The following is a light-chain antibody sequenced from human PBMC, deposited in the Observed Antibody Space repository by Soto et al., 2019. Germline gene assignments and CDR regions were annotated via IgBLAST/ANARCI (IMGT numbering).Light chain of an antibody. CDR3: SSYVGSNTLI. CDR2: EVS. V-gene: IGLV2-8*01. J-gene: IGLJ2*01. Sequence: QSVLTQPPPASGSPGQSVTISCTGTSSDVGGYDYVSWYQQHPGKAPKLMIYEVSKRPSGVPDRFSGSKSGNTASLTVSGLQTEDEAEYYCSSYVGSNTLIFGGGTKLTVL. CDR1: SSDVGGYDY.